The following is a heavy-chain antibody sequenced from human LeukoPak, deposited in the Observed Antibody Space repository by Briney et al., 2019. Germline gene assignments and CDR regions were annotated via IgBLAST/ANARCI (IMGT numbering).Heavy chain of an antibody. D-gene: IGHD3-3*01. Sequence: SETLSLTCAVSGVSISPYYWAWIRQPPGKGLEWIGYIHTSGSNNQYPSLKSRVTISVDKSKNHYSLRLTSVTAADTAVYYCARLSAAVHLGAFDLWGQGTMVTVSS. CDR3: ARLSAAVHLGAFDL. V-gene: IGHV4-4*09. CDR1: GVSISPYY. J-gene: IGHJ3*01. CDR2: IHTSGSN.